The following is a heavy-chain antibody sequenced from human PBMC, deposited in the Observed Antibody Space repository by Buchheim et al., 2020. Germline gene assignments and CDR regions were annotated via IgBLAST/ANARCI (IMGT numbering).Heavy chain of an antibody. Sequence: QLQLQESGPGLVKPSQTLSLTCAVSGASISSGGFSWSWIRQPPGKGLEWIGYIYHSGTTYYNPSLKSRVTISVDRSKNQFSLRLSSVTAADTAVYYCAREGSGNFDSWGQG. D-gene: IGHD3-10*01. J-gene: IGHJ4*02. V-gene: IGHV4-30-2*01. CDR1: GASISSGGFS. CDR2: IYHSGTT. CDR3: AREGSGNFDS.